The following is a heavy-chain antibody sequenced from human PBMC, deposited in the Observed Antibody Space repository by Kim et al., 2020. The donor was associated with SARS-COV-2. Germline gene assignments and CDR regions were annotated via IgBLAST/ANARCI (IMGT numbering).Heavy chain of an antibody. J-gene: IGHJ4*02. D-gene: IGHD5-18*01. CDR2: ISGSSNTI. CDR3: ARDSGYSYGTN. Sequence: GGSLRLSCAASGFTFSDYYMSWIRQAPGKGLEWVSYISGSSNTIYYADSVKGRFTISRDNANNSLYLQMNSPRAEDTAVYYCARDSGYSYGTNWGQGTLVTVSS. CDR1: GFTFSDYY. V-gene: IGHV3-11*01.